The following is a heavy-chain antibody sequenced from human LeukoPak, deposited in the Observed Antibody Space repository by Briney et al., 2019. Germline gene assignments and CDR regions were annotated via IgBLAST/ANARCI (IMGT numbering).Heavy chain of an antibody. V-gene: IGHV1-18*01. CDR1: GYTFTSYF. CDR2: ISTYNGNA. Sequence: ASVRVSCKATGYTFTSYFISWVRQAPGQGLEWVGWISTYNGNANYAQKFLGRVTMTTVTATSTAYKELRSLRSDDTAVFYCVRANYYSGMDVWGQGTPVTVSS. CDR3: VRANYYSGMDV. J-gene: IGHJ6*02.